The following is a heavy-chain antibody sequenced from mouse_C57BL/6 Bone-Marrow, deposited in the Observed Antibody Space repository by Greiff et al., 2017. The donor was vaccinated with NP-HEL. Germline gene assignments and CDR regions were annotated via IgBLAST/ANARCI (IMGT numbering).Heavy chain of an antibody. J-gene: IGHJ4*01. CDR1: GFSLTSYA. CDR2: IWTGGGT. Sequence: VQRVESGPGLVAPSQSLSITCTVSGFSLTSYAISWVRQPPGKGLEWLGVIWTGGGTNYNSALKSRLSISKDNSKSQVFLKMNSLQTDDTARYYCARGDGYYPYAMDYWGQGTSVTVSS. V-gene: IGHV2-9-1*01. CDR3: ARGDGYYPYAMDY. D-gene: IGHD2-3*01.